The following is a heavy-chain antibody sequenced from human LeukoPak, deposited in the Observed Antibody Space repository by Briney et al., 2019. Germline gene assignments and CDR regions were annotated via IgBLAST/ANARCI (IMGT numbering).Heavy chain of an antibody. D-gene: IGHD4-17*01. J-gene: IGHJ6*03. V-gene: IGHV3-23*01. Sequence: LPGGSLRLSCAASGFTFSSYAMSWVRQAPGKGLEWVSAISGSGGSTYYADSVKGRFTISRDNSKNTLYLQMNSLRAEDTAVYYCAKYGDYGNYYYYMDVWGKGTTVTVSS. CDR2: ISGSGGST. CDR1: GFTFSSYA. CDR3: AKYGDYGNYYYYMDV.